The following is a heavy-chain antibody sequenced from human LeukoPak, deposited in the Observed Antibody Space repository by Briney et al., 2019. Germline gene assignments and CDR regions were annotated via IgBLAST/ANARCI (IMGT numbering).Heavy chain of an antibody. CDR3: ARLRGYSYGYGDY. V-gene: IGHV3-48*04. CDR2: IISSGNTI. CDR1: GFTFSSYS. J-gene: IGHJ4*02. D-gene: IGHD5-18*01. Sequence: GGSLRLSCAASGFTFSSYSMNWVRQAPGKGLEWVSYIISSGNTIDYADSVKGRFTISRDNAKNSLYLQMVSLRAEDTAVYYCARLRGYSYGYGDYWGQGTLVAVSS.